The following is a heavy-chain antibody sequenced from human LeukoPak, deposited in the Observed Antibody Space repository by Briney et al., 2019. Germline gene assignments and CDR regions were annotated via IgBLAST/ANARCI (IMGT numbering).Heavy chain of an antibody. CDR1: GFNFSSYG. J-gene: IGHJ4*02. D-gene: IGHD3-10*01. CDR2: IRYDGSNK. V-gene: IGHV3-30*02. Sequence: GGSLRLSCAASGFNFSSYGMHWVRQAPGKGLEWVAFIRYDGSNKYYADSVKGRFTISRANSKNTLYLQMNSLRGEDTAVYHCAKDLVPDYGSGSGNDYWGQGTLVTVSS. CDR3: AKDLVPDYGSGSGNDY.